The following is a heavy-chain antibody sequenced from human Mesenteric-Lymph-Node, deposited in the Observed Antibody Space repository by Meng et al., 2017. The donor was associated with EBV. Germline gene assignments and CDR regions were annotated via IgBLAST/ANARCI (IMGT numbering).Heavy chain of an antibody. CDR3: VRSLAGFGAVFWFDP. CDR1: GGSIRSSNW. V-gene: IGHV4-4*02. J-gene: IGHJ5*02. D-gene: IGHD3-16*01. CDR2: IYHSGST. Sequence: QLQLQESGPGLVEPSGTLSLTCAVSGGSIRSSNWWSWVRQTPGKGLEWIGEIYHSGSTNYNPSLKSRVTISIDKSKNQFSLKLKSLTAADTAVYFCVRSLAGFGAVFWFDPWGLGTLVTVSS.